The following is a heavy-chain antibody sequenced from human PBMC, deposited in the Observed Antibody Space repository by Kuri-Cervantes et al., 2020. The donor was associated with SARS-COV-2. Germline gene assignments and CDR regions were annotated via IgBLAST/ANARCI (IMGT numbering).Heavy chain of an antibody. V-gene: IGHV3-21*01. CDR2: ISSSSSYI. CDR3: AREDDYVWGSYRSVWGDAFDI. Sequence: GGSLRLSCAASGFTFSSYSMNWDRQAPGKGLEWVSSISSSSSYIYYADSVKGRFTISRDNAKNSLYLQMNSLGAEDTAVYYCAREDDYVWGSYRSVWGDAFDIWGQGTMVTVSS. D-gene: IGHD3-16*02. J-gene: IGHJ3*02. CDR1: GFTFSSYS.